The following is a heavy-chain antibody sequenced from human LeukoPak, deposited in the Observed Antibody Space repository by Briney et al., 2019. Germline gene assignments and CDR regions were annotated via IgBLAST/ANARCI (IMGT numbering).Heavy chain of an antibody. Sequence: SQTLSLTCTVSGGSISSGGYYWSWIRQRPGKGLEWIGYICYSGSTYYNPPLKSRVTISLDKSKNRFSLKLTSVTAADTAVDCCARDPAWHQLHYWGQGTLVTVSS. V-gene: IGHV4-31*03. CDR1: GGSISSGGYY. D-gene: IGHD2-2*01. CDR2: ICYSGST. J-gene: IGHJ4*02. CDR3: ARDPAWHQLHY.